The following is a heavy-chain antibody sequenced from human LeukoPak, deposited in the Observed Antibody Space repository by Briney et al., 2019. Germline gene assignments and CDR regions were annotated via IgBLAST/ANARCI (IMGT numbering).Heavy chain of an antibody. V-gene: IGHV3-48*01. CDR1: GFTFSSYS. CDR2: ISSSSSTI. Sequence: GGSLRLSCAASGFTFSSYSMNWVRQAPGKGLEWVSYISSSSSTIYYADSVKGRFTISRDNAKNSLYLQMNSLRAEDTAVYYCAREKERDYYYMDVWGKGTTVTVSS. J-gene: IGHJ6*03. CDR3: AREKERDYYYMDV. D-gene: IGHD1-26*01.